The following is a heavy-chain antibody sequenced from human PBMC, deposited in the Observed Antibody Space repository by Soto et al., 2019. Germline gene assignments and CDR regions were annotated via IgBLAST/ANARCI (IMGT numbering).Heavy chain of an antibody. J-gene: IGHJ5*02. V-gene: IGHV2-5*02. CDR1: GFSLSTSGVG. Sequence: SGPTLVNPTQTLTLTCTFSGFSLSTSGVGVGWIRQPPGKALEWLALIYWDDDKRYSPSLKSRLTITKDTSKNQVVLTMTNMDPVDTATYYCALSIPYYYGSGSYYKRSPKWFDPWGQGTLVTVSS. CDR3: ALSIPYYYGSGSYYKRSPKWFDP. D-gene: IGHD3-10*01. CDR2: IYWDDDK.